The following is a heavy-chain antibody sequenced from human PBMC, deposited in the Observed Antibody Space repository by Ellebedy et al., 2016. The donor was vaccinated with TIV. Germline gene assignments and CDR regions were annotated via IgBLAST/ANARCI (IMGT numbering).Heavy chain of an antibody. V-gene: IGHV1-2*02. CDR1: GYTFTAYY. Sequence: AASVKVSCKASGYTFTAYYLHWVRQAAGEGLDWVGWIKPNKGGTNYAQKFQGRFTFTRDTSINTAYMEVNRLRSDDTAVYYCASYPRTLTSYGMDVWGQGTTVTVSS. D-gene: IGHD4-17*01. CDR3: ASYPRTLTSYGMDV. CDR2: IKPNKGGT. J-gene: IGHJ6*02.